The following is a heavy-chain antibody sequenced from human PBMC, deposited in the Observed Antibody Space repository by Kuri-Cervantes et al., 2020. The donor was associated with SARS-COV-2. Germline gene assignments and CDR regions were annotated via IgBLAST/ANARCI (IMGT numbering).Heavy chain of an antibody. CDR2: VKTNSGNT. J-gene: IGHJ3*02. D-gene: IGHD1-26*01. Sequence: ASVKVSCKAPETTFPNYDINWVRQATGQGLEWMGMVKTNSGNTLYAQIFQGRVTMTEDTSTDTAYMELSSLRSEDTAVYYCATSPQGAWANWAFDIWGQGTMVTVSS. CDR3: ATSPQGAWANWAFDI. V-gene: IGHV1-8*01. CDR1: ETTFPNYD.